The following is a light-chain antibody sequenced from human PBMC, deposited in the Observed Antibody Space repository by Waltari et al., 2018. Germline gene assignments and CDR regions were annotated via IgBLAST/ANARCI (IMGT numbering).Light chain of an antibody. CDR3: NSYASSTTQV. V-gene: IGLV2-14*01. CDR1: SSDVGGYNF. CDR2: EVT. J-gene: IGLJ1*01. Sequence: QSALTQPASVSGSPGQSITISCTGTSSDVGGYNFVSWYQQHPGKAPNLIIYEVTNRASGVSNRFSGSKSGNTASLTISGLQAEDEADYYCNSYASSTTQVFGTGTKVVVL.